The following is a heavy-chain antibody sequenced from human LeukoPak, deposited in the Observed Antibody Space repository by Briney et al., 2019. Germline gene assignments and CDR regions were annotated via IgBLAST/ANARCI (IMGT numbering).Heavy chain of an antibody. D-gene: IGHD3-22*01. J-gene: IGHJ5*02. Sequence: ASVKVSCKASGYTFSSYGISWARQAPGQGLKWMGWISGYNGNTHYAHNLQGRVTMTTDTSTSTAYMELRSLRSDDTAVYYCARDEARYSSGYYPNWFDPWGQGTLVTVSS. V-gene: IGHV1-18*01. CDR3: ARDEARYSSGYYPNWFDP. CDR1: GYTFSSYG. CDR2: ISGYNGNT.